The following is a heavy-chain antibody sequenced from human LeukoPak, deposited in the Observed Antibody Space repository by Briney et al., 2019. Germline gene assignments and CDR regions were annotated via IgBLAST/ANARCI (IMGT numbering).Heavy chain of an antibody. Sequence: ASVKVSCKASGYTFTSYGISWVRQAPGQGLEWMGWISAYNGNTNYAQKLQGRVTMTTDTSTSTAYMELRSLRSEDTAVYYCARVTGSHLGYAFDIWGQGTMVTVSS. V-gene: IGHV1-18*01. J-gene: IGHJ3*02. CDR1: GYTFTSYG. CDR3: ARVTGSHLGYAFDI. CDR2: ISAYNGNT. D-gene: IGHD2-15*01.